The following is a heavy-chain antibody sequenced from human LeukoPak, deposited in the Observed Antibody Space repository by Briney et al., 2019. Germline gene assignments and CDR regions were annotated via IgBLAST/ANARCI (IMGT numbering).Heavy chain of an antibody. CDR1: GFTFSSYG. J-gene: IGHJ4*02. Sequence: PGGSLRLSCAASGFTFSSYGMNWVRQAPGKGLEWVSYISSTSSTIYYVDSVKGRFTISRDNAKNSLYLQMNSLRAEDTAVYYCARGYCSSTSCYNEVIGHWGQGTLVTVSS. CDR2: ISSTSSTI. D-gene: IGHD2-2*01. V-gene: IGHV3-48*01. CDR3: ARGYCSSTSCYNEVIGH.